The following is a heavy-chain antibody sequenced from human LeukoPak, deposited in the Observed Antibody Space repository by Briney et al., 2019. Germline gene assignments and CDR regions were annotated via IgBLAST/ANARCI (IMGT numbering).Heavy chain of an antibody. J-gene: IGHJ6*03. Sequence: GGSLRLSCAASGFTFSTFAMIWVRQAPGKGLEWVSSITSSSSYIYYADSVKGRFTISRDNAKNSLYLHINSLRAEDTAVYYCARDPYSDSYVDYYYYYYMDVWGKGTTVTISS. CDR2: ITSSSSYI. V-gene: IGHV3-21*01. CDR1: GFTFSTFA. D-gene: IGHD1-26*01. CDR3: ARDPYSDSYVDYYYYYYMDV.